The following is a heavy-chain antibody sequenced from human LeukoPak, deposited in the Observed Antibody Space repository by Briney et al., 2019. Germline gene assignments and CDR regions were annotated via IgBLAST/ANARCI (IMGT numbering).Heavy chain of an antibody. Sequence: PSETLSLTCTVSGYSISSGYYWGWIRQPPGKGLEWIGSIYRSGSTYYNPSLKSRVTISVDTSKNQFSLKLSSVTAADTAVYYCASSFGYSGYVTDYWGQGTLVTVSS. V-gene: IGHV4-38-2*02. CDR2: IYRSGST. D-gene: IGHD5-12*01. CDR1: GYSISSGYY. CDR3: ASSFGYSGYVTDY. J-gene: IGHJ4*02.